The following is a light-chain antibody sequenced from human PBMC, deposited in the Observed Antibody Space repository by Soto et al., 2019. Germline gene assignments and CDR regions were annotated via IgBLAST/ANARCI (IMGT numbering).Light chain of an antibody. V-gene: IGKV1-27*01. CDR3: QKYNSDPLT. Sequence: DIQMTQSPSSLSASVGDRVTITCQASQAIGNNLNWYQQTQGKVPKILIYAASTLQSGVPSRFSGSGSGTDCTLPISRLQPEDVETYYCQKYNSDPLTFGGGTKVDIK. CDR1: QAIGNN. J-gene: IGKJ4*01. CDR2: AAS.